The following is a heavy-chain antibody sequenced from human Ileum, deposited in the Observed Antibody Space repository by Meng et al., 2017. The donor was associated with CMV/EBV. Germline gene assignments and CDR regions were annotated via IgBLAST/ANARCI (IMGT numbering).Heavy chain of an antibody. V-gene: IGHV3-20*01. CDR3: ARGQGSNAEYFQH. CDR2: INWNGGSR. CDR1: GFTLEDYG. J-gene: IGHJ1*01. Sequence: TGSGFTLEDYGMSWVRQVPGKGLEWVSGINWNGGSREYADSVKGRFTISRDNAKNSLHLEMNSLRVEDTALYHCARGQGSNAEYFQHWGQGTLVTVSS.